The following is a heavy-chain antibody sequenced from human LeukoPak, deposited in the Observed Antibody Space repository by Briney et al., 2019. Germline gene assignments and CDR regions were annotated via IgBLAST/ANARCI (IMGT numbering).Heavy chain of an antibody. V-gene: IGHV3-23*01. CDR2: ISGSDGNT. CDR3: AKALTVTIFDY. D-gene: IGHD4-11*01. Sequence: GGSLRLSCAASGFTLRSYAMNWVRQAPGEGLEWVSAISGSDGNTYYADSVKGRFTISRDNSKNTLYPQMNSLRAEDTAVYHCAKALTVTIFDYWGQGTLVTVSS. J-gene: IGHJ4*02. CDR1: GFTLRSYA.